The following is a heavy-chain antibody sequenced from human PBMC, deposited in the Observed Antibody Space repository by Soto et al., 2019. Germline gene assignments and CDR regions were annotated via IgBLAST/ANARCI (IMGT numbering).Heavy chain of an antibody. CDR1: GYTFTGYY. CDR3: ARDRSKVAATLRYYYYGMDV. Sequence: EASVKVSCKASGYTFTGYYMHWVRQAPGQGLEWMGWINPNSGGTNYAQKFQGRVTMTRDTSISTAYMELSRLRSDDTAVYYCARDRSKVAATLRYYYYGMDVWGQGTTVTVSS. CDR2: INPNSGGT. D-gene: IGHD2-15*01. V-gene: IGHV1-2*02. J-gene: IGHJ6*02.